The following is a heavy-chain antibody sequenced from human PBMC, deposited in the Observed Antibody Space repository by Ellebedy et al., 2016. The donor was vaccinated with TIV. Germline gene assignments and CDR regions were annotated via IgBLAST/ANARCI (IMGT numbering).Heavy chain of an antibody. D-gene: IGHD2-8*01. CDR1: GDSVSNNGVT. CDR2: AYYRSTWIY. CDR3: ARDPPWCYSCVDV. V-gene: IGHV6-1*01. J-gene: IGHJ6*02. Sequence: MPSETLSLTCAISGDSVSNNGVTWNWIRQSPSRGLEWLGRAYYRSTWIYNYAVSVKGRITINPDTSNNQLSLHLNSVTPEDTAVYYCARDPPWCYSCVDVWGQGTTVTVSS.